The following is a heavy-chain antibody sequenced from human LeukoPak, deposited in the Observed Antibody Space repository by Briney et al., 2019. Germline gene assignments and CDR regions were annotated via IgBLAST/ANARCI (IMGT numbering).Heavy chain of an antibody. V-gene: IGHV1-2*06. J-gene: IGHJ4*02. CDR2: INPNGGDT. CDR3: ARVGFTTSWSNFDY. CDR1: GYTFAAYF. Sequence: GASVKVSCKASGYTFAAYFIHWVRQAPGQGLEWRGRINPNGGDTNYAQKFQGRVTMTGDTSSSTAYMELSSLRPEDTSMYFCARVGFTTSWSNFDYWGQGTLVTVSS. D-gene: IGHD2-2*01.